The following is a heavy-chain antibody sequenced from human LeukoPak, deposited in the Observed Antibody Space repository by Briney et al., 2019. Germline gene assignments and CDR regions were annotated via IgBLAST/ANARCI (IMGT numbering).Heavy chain of an antibody. V-gene: IGHV4-59*01. Sequence: PSETLSLTCTVSGGSISSYYWSWIRQPPGKGLEWIGYIYYSGSTNYNPSLKSRVTISVDTSKNQFSLNLGSVTAADTAVYYCARDLLSTAGYFDYWGQGTLVTVSS. CDR1: GGSISSYY. J-gene: IGHJ4*02. CDR2: IYYSGST. D-gene: IGHD6-19*01. CDR3: ARDLLSTAGYFDY.